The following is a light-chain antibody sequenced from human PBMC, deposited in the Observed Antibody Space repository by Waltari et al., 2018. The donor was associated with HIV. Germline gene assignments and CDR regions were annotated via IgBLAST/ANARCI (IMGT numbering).Light chain of an antibody. CDR1: QDISNY. Sequence: DIQMTQSPSSLSASVGDRVTITCQASQDISNYVNWYQQKPGKAPKVLIYDASNLSEGVPSRFSGSWSGTDFTFTINSVQPEDIASYFCQQYDTLPFTFGRETKVDI. J-gene: IGKJ4*01. CDR2: DAS. V-gene: IGKV1-33*01. CDR3: QQYDTLPFT.